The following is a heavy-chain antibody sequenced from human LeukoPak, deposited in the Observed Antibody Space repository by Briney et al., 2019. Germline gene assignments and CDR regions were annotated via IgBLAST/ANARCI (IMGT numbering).Heavy chain of an antibody. CDR3: ARGPGYSSSDGAFDI. J-gene: IGHJ3*02. D-gene: IGHD6-13*01. CDR1: GGSFSGYY. V-gene: IGHV4-34*01. CDR2: INHSGNT. Sequence: SETLSLTCAVYGGSFSGYYWSWTRQPPGKGLEWIGEINHSGNTNYNPSLKSRVTISVDTSKNQFSLKLSSVTAADTAVYYCARGPGYSSSDGAFDIWGQGTMVTVSS.